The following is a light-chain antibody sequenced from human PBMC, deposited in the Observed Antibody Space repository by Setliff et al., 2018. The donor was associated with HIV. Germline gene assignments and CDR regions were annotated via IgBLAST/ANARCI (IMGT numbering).Light chain of an antibody. CDR2: DVT. J-gene: IGLJ1*01. Sequence: QSALTQPRSVSGSPGQSVTLSCTGSSSDVGAYNYVSWYQQHPGKAPKLLIYDVTRRPSGVPDRFSGSKSGNTASLTISGLQAEDEADYYCCSYAGSYSYMFGTGTKVTVL. CDR3: CSYAGSYSYM. V-gene: IGLV2-11*01. CDR1: SSDVGAYNY.